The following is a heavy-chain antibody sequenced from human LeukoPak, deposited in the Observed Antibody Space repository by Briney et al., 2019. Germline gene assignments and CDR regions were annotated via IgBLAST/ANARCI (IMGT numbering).Heavy chain of an antibody. CDR3: SRGGNPYSQYGMDV. J-gene: IGHJ6*02. D-gene: IGHD4-23*01. CDR2: ISPYNGNP. CDR1: GYTFPSYG. Sequence: ASVRVSCKASGYTFPSYGITWVRQAPGPGLKGLGWISPYNGNPNYGHKLQGRVPMTTVTSTSTAYLEMRSLRFDDTAVYLCSRGGNPYSQYGMDVWGQGTTVTVSS. V-gene: IGHV1-18*01.